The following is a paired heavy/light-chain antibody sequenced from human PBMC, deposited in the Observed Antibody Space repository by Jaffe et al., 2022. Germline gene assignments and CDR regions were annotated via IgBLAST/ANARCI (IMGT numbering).Heavy chain of an antibody. Sequence: QVQLVQSGAEVKKPGASVKVSCKASGYTFTSYYMHWVRQAPGQGLEWMGIINPSGGSTSYAQKFQGRVTMTRDTSTSTVYMELSSLRSEDTAVYYCARDGDTMVRGVIQGMAFDIWGQGTMVTVSS. CDR1: GYTFTSYY. CDR2: INPSGGST. V-gene: IGHV1-46*01. D-gene: IGHD3-10*01. CDR3: ARDGDTMVRGVIQGMAFDI. J-gene: IGHJ3*02.
Light chain of an antibody. CDR3: QQYDNLPPSIT. V-gene: IGKV1-33*01. CDR2: DAS. Sequence: DIQMTQSPSSLSASVGDRVTITCQASQDISNYLNWYQQKPGKAPKLLIYDASNLETGVPSRFSGSGSGTDFTFTISSLQPEDIATYYCQQYDNLPPSITFGQGTRLEIK. J-gene: IGKJ5*01. CDR1: QDISNY.